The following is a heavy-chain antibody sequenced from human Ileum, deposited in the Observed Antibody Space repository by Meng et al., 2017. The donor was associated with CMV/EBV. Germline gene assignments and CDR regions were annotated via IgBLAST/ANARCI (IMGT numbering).Heavy chain of an antibody. V-gene: IGHV1-2*02. CDR1: GYTFTGYY. D-gene: IGHD6-13*01. CDR2: INPNSGGT. CDR3: ARVLVAAAGWDYYYYGMDV. Sequence: ASVKVSCTASGYTFTGYYMHWVRQAPGQGLEWMGWINPNSGGTNYAQKFQGRVTMTRDTSISTAYMELSRLRSDDTAVYYCARVLVAAAGWDYYYYGMDVWGQGTTVTVSS. J-gene: IGHJ6*02.